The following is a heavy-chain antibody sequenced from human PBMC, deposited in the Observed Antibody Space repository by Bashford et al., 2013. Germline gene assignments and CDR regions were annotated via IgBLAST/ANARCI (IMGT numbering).Heavy chain of an antibody. J-gene: IGHJ6*03. D-gene: IGHD5-12*01. Sequence: WVRQMPGKGLEWMGIIYPGDSDTRYSPSFQGQVTISADKSISTAYLQWSSLKASDTAMYYCARYVDIVATIPDYYYMDVWGKGTTVTVSS. CDR3: ARYVDIVATIPDYYYMDV. CDR2: IYPGDSDT. V-gene: IGHV5-51*01.